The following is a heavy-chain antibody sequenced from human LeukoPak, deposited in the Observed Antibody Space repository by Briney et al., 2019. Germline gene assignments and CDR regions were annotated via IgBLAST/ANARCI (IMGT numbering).Heavy chain of an antibody. J-gene: IGHJ4*02. V-gene: IGHV6-1*01. Sequence: RSQTLSLTCAISGDSVSSANTAWNWIRQSPSRGLEWLGRTYYRSKWYTDYAVSVKSRITINPDTSKNQFSLQLNSLTPEDTAVYYCARGWGFDFWGQGTLVTVSS. CDR1: GDSVSSANTA. D-gene: IGHD7-27*01. CDR2: TYYRSKWYT. CDR3: ARGWGFDF.